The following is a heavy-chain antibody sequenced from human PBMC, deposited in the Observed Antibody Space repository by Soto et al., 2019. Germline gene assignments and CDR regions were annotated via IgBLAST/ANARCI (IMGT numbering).Heavy chain of an antibody. V-gene: IGHV1-69-2*01. D-gene: IGHD5-18*01. CDR1: GYTFTDYY. J-gene: IGHJ4*02. CDR2: VDPEDGET. CDR3: ATRGTMDTAMVTLIY. Sequence: EVQLVQSGAEVKKPGATVKISCKVSGYTFTDYYMHWVLQAPGKGLEWMGLVDPEDGETIYAEKFQGRVTITADTSTDSAYMELSSMRSEDTAVYYCATRGTMDTAMVTLIYWGQGTLVTVSS.